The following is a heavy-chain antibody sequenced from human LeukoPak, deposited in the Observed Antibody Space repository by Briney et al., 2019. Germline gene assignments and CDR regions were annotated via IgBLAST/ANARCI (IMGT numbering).Heavy chain of an antibody. CDR2: IRYDGSNK. J-gene: IGHJ4*02. CDR3: ANVAAAQIDY. V-gene: IGHV3-30*02. Sequence: GGSLRLSCAASGFTFSSYEMNWVRQAPGKGLEWVAFIRYDGSNKYYADSVKGRFTISRDNSKNTLYLQMNSLRAEDTAVYYCANVAAAQIDYWGQGTLVTVSS. D-gene: IGHD6-13*01. CDR1: GFTFSSYE.